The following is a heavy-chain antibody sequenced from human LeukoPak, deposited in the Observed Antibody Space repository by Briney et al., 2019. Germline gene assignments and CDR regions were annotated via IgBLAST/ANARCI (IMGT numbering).Heavy chain of an antibody. CDR3: ARRSYYNPPEGDFDY. CDR1: QDSLPSNTGA. CDR2: TSYRSRSKWYP. Sequence: RTLSPTPAFSQDSLPSNTGACNSIRHSPSSGIEWLGTTSYRSRSKWYPNYALSMKSRITINPDTSKNQFSLQLNSVTPEDTAVYYCARRSYYNPPEGDFDYWGQGILVTVSS. J-gene: IGHJ4*02. V-gene: IGHV6-1*01. D-gene: IGHD3-10*01.